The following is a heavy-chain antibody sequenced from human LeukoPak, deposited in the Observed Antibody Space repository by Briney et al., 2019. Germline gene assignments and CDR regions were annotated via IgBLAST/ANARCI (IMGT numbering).Heavy chain of an antibody. CDR2: IYYSGST. CDR3: ARAGYSSGWYIDY. Sequence: KPSETLSLTCTVSGGSISSYYWSWIRQPPGKGLEWIGYIYYSGSTNYNPSLKSRVTISVDTSKNQFSLKLSSVTAADTAVYYCARAGYSSGWYIDYWGQGTLVPVSS. CDR1: GGSISSYY. D-gene: IGHD6-19*01. J-gene: IGHJ4*02. V-gene: IGHV4-59*01.